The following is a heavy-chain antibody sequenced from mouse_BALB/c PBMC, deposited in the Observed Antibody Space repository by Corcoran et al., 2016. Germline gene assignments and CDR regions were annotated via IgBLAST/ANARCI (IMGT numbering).Heavy chain of an antibody. Sequence: EVQLQQSGAELVKPGASVKLSCTASGFNIKDTYMHWVKQRPEQGLEWIGRIDPANGNTKYDPKFQGKATITADTSSNTAYMQLSSLTSEDSAVYYCARFYYDDEAWFAYWGQGTLVTVSA. D-gene: IGHD2-4*01. CDR3: ARFYYDDEAWFAY. CDR1: GFNIKDTY. V-gene: IGHV14-3*02. CDR2: IDPANGNT. J-gene: IGHJ3*01.